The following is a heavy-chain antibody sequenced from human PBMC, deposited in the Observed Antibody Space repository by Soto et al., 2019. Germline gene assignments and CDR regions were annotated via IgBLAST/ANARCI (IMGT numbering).Heavy chain of an antibody. D-gene: IGHD6-19*01. CDR1: GFTVGSNY. CDR3: ARDGVGSRQFQGLVRGDFDI. Sequence: GGSLRLSCAASGFTVGSNYMSWVRQAPGKGLEWVSVIYSGGSTYYADSVKGRFTISRDNSKNTLYLQMNSLRAEDTAVYYCARDGVGSRQFQGLVRGDFDIWGQGTMVTVS. V-gene: IGHV3-66*01. CDR2: IYSGGST. J-gene: IGHJ3*02.